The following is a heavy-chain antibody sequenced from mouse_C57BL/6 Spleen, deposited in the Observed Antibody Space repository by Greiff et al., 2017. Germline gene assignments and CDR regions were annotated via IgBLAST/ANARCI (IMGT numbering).Heavy chain of an antibody. CDR3: ARRHYDFFDY. J-gene: IGHJ2*01. CDR2: IYPSDSET. Sequence: VQLQQPGAELVRPGSSVKLSCKASGYTFTSYWMDWVKQRPGQGLEWIGNIYPSDSETHYNPKFKDKATLTVDKSSSTAYMQLSSLTSEDSAVYYCARRHYDFFDYWGQGTTLTVSS. V-gene: IGHV1-61*01. D-gene: IGHD2-4*01. CDR1: GYTFTSYW.